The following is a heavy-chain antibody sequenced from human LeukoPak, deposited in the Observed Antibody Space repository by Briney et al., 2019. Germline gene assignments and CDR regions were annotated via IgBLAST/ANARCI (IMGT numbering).Heavy chain of an antibody. CDR1: RFTFSNYW. CDR2: IKKDGTET. Sequence: GGSLRLSCVASRFTFSNYWMTWVRQAPGKGLERVANIKKDGTETYYMESVRGRFTISRDNTRNSLYLQMNSLTVEDTAVYYCARDMGWQQFDQWGQGTLVTVSS. CDR3: ARDMGWQQFDQ. D-gene: IGHD5-24*01. J-gene: IGHJ4*02. V-gene: IGHV3-7*01.